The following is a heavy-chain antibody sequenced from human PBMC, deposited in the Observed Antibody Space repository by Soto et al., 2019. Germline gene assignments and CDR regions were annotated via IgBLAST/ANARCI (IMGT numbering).Heavy chain of an antibody. CDR3: ARESRVYSSSWYYFDY. CDR2: IYYSGST. CDR1: GGSISSSSYY. D-gene: IGHD6-13*01. J-gene: IGHJ4*02. V-gene: IGHV4-39*02. Sequence: QLQLQESGPGLVKPSETLSLTCTVSGGSISSSSYYWGWIRHPPGKGLEWIGSIYYSGSTYYNPSLMSRVTISVDMSKDQFSGKLGSVTAADMAVYYCARESRVYSSSWYYFDYWGQGTLVTVSS.